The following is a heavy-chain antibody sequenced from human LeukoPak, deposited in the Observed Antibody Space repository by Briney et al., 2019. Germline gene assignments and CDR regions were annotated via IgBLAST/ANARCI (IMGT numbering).Heavy chain of an antibody. CDR3: ARNGYSSGWYAEYFQH. J-gene: IGHJ1*01. V-gene: IGHV4-31*03. Sequence: SQTLSLTCTVSGGSISSGGYYWSWIRQHPGKGLEWIGHIYYSGSTYYNPSLKSRVTISVDTSKNQFSLKLSSVTAADTAVYYCARNGYSSGWYAEYFQHWGQGTLVTVSS. CDR2: IYYSGST. CDR1: GGSISSGGYY. D-gene: IGHD6-19*01.